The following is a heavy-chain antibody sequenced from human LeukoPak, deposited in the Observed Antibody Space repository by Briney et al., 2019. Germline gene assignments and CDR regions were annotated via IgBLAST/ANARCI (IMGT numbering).Heavy chain of an antibody. D-gene: IGHD6-13*01. J-gene: IGHJ4*02. CDR2: ISGSGGST. V-gene: IGHV3-23*01. Sequence: GGSLRLSCAASGFTFSSYAMSWVRQAPWKGLEWVSAISGSGGSTYYADSVKGRFTISRDNSKNTLYLQMNSLRAEDTAVYYCATLTSGQGSSSFDYWGQGTLVTVSS. CDR1: GFTFSSYA. CDR3: ATLTSGQGSSSFDY.